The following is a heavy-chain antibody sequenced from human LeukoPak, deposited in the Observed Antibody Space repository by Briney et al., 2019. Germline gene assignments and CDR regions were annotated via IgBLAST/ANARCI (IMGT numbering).Heavy chain of an antibody. D-gene: IGHD4-17*01. V-gene: IGHV3-15*01. CDR3: TTVGVTTRGVGFDY. CDR1: GFTFSRNV. Sequence: GGSLRLSCAASGFTFSRNVMNWVRQAPGKGLEWVGRIKSKTDGGTTDYAAPVKGRFTISRDDSKNTLYLQMNSLKTEDTAVYYCTTVGVTTRGVGFDYWGQGTLVTVSS. J-gene: IGHJ4*02. CDR2: IKSKTDGGTT.